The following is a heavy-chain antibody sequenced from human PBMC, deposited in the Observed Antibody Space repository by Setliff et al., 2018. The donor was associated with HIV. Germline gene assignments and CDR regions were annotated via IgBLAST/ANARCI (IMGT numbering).Heavy chain of an antibody. CDR1: GFIFSNYW. CDR2: INSDGTST. J-gene: IGHJ4*02. V-gene: IGHV3-74*03. CDR3: ARDLSYDYDRSSDTFDY. Sequence: PGGSLRLSCAASGFIFSNYWMHWVRQAPGKGLVWVSRINSDGTSTTYADSVKGRSTISRDNAKNTLYLQMNSLRAEDTAVYYCARDLSYDYDRSSDTFDYWGQGTLVTVSS. D-gene: IGHD3-22*01.